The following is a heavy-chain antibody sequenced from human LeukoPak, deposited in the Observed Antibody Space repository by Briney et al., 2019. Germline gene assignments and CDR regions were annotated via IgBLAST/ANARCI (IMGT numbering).Heavy chain of an antibody. Sequence: PSETLSLTCTVSGGSISSGGHYWSWIRQPPGKGLEWIGYIYHSGSTYYNPSLKSRVTISVDRSKNQFSLKLSSVAAADTAVYYCARGSGSYPPGYWGQGTLVTVSS. J-gene: IGHJ1*01. CDR3: ARGSGSYPPGY. CDR1: GGSISSGGHY. CDR2: IYHSGST. D-gene: IGHD1-26*01. V-gene: IGHV4-30-2*01.